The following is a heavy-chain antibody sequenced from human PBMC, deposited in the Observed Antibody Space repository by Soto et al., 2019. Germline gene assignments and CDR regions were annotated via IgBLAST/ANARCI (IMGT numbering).Heavy chain of an antibody. CDR1: GGSIRTTRFS. J-gene: IGHJ5*02. CDR3: AGYNP. Sequence: QLQLQESGPGLVRPSETLSLTCTVSGGSIRTTRFSWGFIRQPPGKGLERIGSIYNTGRTSYNPSLKSRVTISVDMSKNQFSLNMNSVSAAATAIYHCAGYNPWGQGVLVTVSS. D-gene: IGHD1-1*01. CDR2: IYNTGRT. V-gene: IGHV4-39*01.